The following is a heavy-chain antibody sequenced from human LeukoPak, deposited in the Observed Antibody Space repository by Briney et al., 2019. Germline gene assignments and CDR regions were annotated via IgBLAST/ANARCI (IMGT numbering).Heavy chain of an antibody. D-gene: IGHD3-22*01. V-gene: IGHV3-21*01. CDR2: ISSSSSYI. Sequence: GGSLRLSCAASGFTFSSYSMNWVRQAPGKGLEWVSSISSSSSYIYYADSVKGRFTISRDNSKDTLYLQMNSLRAEDTALYYCAKLPRSSGLPSCWGQGTLVTVSS. CDR3: AKLPRSSGLPSC. CDR1: GFTFSSYS. J-gene: IGHJ4*02.